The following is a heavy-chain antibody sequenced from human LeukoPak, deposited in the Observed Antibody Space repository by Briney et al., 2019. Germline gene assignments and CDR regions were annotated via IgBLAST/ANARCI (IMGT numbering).Heavy chain of an antibody. CDR1: GFTFDNYG. V-gene: IGHV3-20*04. J-gene: IGHJ4*02. Sequence: GGSLRLSCAASGFTFDNYGMTWVRQVPGKGLEWVSGVNWNGSSTGYADSVKGRFTISRDNAKNSLYLQMNSLRAEDTALYYCARASLYDNSAYYLDYWGQGTLVTVSS. CDR2: VNWNGSST. D-gene: IGHD3-22*01. CDR3: ARASLYDNSAYYLDY.